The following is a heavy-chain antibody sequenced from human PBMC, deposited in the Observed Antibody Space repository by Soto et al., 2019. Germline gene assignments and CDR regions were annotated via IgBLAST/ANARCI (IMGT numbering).Heavy chain of an antibody. CDR2: IYYSGST. D-gene: IGHD5-18*01. J-gene: IGHJ4*02. CDR3: ARAKIQLWSAEIDY. CDR1: GGSISSGGYY. Sequence: QVQLQESGPGLVKPSQTLSLTCTVSGGSISSGGYYWSWIRQHPGKGLEWIGYIYYSGSTYYNPSLKSRVTISVDTSKNQFSLKLSSVTAADTAVYYCARAKIQLWSAEIDYWGQGTLVTVSS. V-gene: IGHV4-31*03.